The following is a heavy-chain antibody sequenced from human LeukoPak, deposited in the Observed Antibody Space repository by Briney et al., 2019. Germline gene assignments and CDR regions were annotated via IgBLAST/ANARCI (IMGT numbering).Heavy chain of an antibody. Sequence: GGTLTLSCAASGFTFSSYSMNWVRQAPGKGLEWISSISSSSSYIYYADSVKGRFIISRDNSKNSLYLQMNSLRAEDTAVYYCARFRRTQSYGWGSYYPTLDYWGQGTLVTVSS. J-gene: IGHJ4*02. D-gene: IGHD3-10*01. V-gene: IGHV3-21*01. CDR2: ISSSSSYI. CDR1: GFTFSSYS. CDR3: ARFRRTQSYGWGSYYPTLDY.